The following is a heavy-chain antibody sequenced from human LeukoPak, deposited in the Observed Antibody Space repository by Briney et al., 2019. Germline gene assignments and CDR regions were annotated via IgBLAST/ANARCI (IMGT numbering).Heavy chain of an antibody. CDR3: ARQAGYGGEFDY. D-gene: IGHD4-23*01. CDR1: GYTLTELS. CDR2: FDPEDDET. V-gene: IGHV1-24*01. Sequence: GASVKVSCKVSGYTLTELSMHWVRQAPGKGLEWMGGFDPEDDETIYAQKFQGRVTMTEDTSTDTAYMELSSLRSEDTAVYYCARQAGYGGEFDYWGQGTLVTVSS. J-gene: IGHJ4*02.